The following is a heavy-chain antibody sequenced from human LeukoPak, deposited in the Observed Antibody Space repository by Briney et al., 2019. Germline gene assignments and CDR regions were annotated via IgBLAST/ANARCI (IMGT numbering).Heavy chain of an antibody. CDR2: IIPIFGTA. Sequence: ASVKVSCKASGGTFSSYAISWVRQAPGQGLEWMGGIIPIFGTANYAQKFQGRVTITADESTSTAYMELSSLRSEDTAAYYCARGDGYSSPLDYWGQGTLVTVSS. CDR3: ARGDGYSSPLDY. V-gene: IGHV1-69*13. CDR1: GGTFSSYA. D-gene: IGHD5-18*01. J-gene: IGHJ4*02.